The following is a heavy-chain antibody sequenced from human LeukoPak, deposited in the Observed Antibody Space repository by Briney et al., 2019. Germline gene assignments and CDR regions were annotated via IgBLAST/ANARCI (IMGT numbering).Heavy chain of an antibody. CDR1: GFTFSNYN. CDR3: ARDLLGYNYYYMDV. CDR2: ISSSSSYI. J-gene: IGHJ6*03. V-gene: IGHV3-21*01. D-gene: IGHD3-16*02. Sequence: PGGSLRLSCAASGFTFSNYNMNWVRQAPGKGLEWVSSISSSSSYIYYADSVQGRFTTSRDNAKNSVSLQMNSLRAEDTAVYYCARDLLGYNYYYMDVWGKGTTVTVSS.